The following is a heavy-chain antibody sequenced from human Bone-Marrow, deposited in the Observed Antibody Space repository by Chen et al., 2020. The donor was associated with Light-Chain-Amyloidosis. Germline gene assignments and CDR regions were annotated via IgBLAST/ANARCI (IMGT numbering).Heavy chain of an antibody. Sequence: EVQLLESGGDLVQPGGSLRLSCAASGFTFSSYAMNWIRQAPGKGLEWVSGMSGNGDGTYYADFVKGRFTISRDNSKNTLYLQMNSLRTDDTAVYYCTKTWGYFDDWGQGTLVTVSS. CDR1: GFTFSSYA. D-gene: IGHD1-26*01. J-gene: IGHJ4*02. V-gene: IGHV3-23*01. CDR3: TKTWGYFDD. CDR2: MSGNGDGT.